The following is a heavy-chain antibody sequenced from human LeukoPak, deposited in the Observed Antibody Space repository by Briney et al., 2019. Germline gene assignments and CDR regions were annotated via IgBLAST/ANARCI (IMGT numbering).Heavy chain of an antibody. CDR3: ARDSVLGYRSDWYRLDYFDH. CDR1: GYTFTGYY. CDR2: ISAYNGNT. V-gene: IGHV1-18*04. D-gene: IGHD6-19*01. J-gene: IGHJ4*02. Sequence: ASVKVSCKASGYTFTGYYMHWVRQAPGQGLEWMGWISAYNGNTNYAQKLQGRVTMTTDTSTSTAYMELRRLRSDDTAVYYCARDSVLGYRSDWYRLDYFDHWGQGTLVTVSS.